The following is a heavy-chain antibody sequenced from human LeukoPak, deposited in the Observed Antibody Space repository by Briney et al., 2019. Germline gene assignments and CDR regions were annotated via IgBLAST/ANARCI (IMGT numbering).Heavy chain of an antibody. Sequence: GGSLRLSCVASDFTFSFYWMTWVRQAPGKGLEWLANILPDGSQKYYVDSVKGRFTISRDNSKNSLYLQINNLKAEDTAVYYCGRLAHNAWYAIDFWGQGALVTVSS. CDR3: GRLAHNAWYAIDF. CDR1: DFTFSFYW. J-gene: IGHJ4*02. D-gene: IGHD6-13*01. V-gene: IGHV3-7*01. CDR2: ILPDGSQK.